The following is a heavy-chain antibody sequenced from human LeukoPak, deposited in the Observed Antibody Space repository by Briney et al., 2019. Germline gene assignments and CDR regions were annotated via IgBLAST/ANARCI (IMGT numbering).Heavy chain of an antibody. D-gene: IGHD3-22*01. CDR2: ISGSGGST. Sequence: GGSLRLSCAASGFTFSSYAMSWVRQAPGKGLEWVSAISGSGGSTYYADSVKGRFTISRDNSRNTLYLQMNSLRAEDTAVYYCARDDSSGYLGYFDYWGQGTLVTVSS. CDR1: GFTFSSYA. CDR3: ARDDSSGYLGYFDY. V-gene: IGHV3-23*01. J-gene: IGHJ4*02.